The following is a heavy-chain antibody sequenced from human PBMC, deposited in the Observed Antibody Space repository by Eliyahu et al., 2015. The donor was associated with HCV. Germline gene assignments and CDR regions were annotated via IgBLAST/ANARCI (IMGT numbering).Heavy chain of an antibody. D-gene: IGHD6-19*01. CDR3: ASGGGGIAVTGTGGWFDP. CDR1: GXXITXYY. J-gene: IGHJ5*02. V-gene: IGHV4-59*01. Sequence: QVQLQESGPGLVKPSETLSLTCTVXGXXITXYYWXWIRQPPGKGLXWIGYIHYSGSTNXNPXLKSRVTISVDTSKNQFSLNLTSVTAADTAMYYCASGGGGIAVTGTGGWFDPWGQGTLVTVSS. CDR2: IHYSGST.